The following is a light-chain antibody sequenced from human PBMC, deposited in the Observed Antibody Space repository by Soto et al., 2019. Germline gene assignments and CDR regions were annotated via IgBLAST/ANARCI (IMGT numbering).Light chain of an antibody. CDR1: SSDVGGYNY. V-gene: IGLV2-14*01. J-gene: IGLJ2*01. Sequence: QSVLTQPASVSGSPGQSITISCTGTSSDVGGYNYVSWYQQHPGKAPKLMIYEVSDRPSGVSNRFSGSKSGNTASLTISALQAEDEADYYCWSYAGNTIFVFGGGTQLTVL. CDR3: WSYAGNTIFV. CDR2: EVS.